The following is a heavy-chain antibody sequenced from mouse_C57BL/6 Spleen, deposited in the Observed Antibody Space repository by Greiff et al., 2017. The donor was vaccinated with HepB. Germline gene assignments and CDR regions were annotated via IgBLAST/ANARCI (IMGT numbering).Heavy chain of an antibody. J-gene: IGHJ4*01. V-gene: IGHV10-1*01. D-gene: IGHD2-4*01. CDR2: IRSKSNNYAT. Sequence: EVQGVESGGGLVQPKGSLKLSCAASGFSFNTYAMNWVRQAPGKGLEGVARIRSKSNNYATYYADSVKDRFTISRDDSESMLYLQMNNLKTEDTAMYYCVRGGNYDYDDYAMDYWGQGTSVTVSS. CDR3: VRGGNYDYDDYAMDY. CDR1: GFSFNTYA.